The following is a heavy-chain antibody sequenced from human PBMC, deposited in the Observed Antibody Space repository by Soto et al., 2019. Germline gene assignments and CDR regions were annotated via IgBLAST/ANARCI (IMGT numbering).Heavy chain of an antibody. CDR1: GGTFSSYA. Sequence: SVKVSCKASGGTFSSYAISWVRQAPGQGLEWMGGIIPIFGTANYAQKFQGRVTITADESTSTASMELSSLRSEDTAVYYCARGMVSSGWFLAYWGQGTLVTVSS. CDR2: IIPIFGTA. CDR3: ARGMVSSGWFLAY. J-gene: IGHJ4*02. D-gene: IGHD6-19*01. V-gene: IGHV1-69*13.